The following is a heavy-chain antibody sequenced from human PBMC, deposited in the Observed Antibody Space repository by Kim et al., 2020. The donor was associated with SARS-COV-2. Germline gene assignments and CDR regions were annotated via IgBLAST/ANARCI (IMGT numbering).Heavy chain of an antibody. CDR3: ARTVGRGSGRQFDH. V-gene: IGHV4-59*01. CDR2: IYYSGNT. J-gene: IGHJ4*02. D-gene: IGHD6-19*01. Sequence: SETLSLTCAISSDSMSSYYWSWIRQLPGRGLEWVGYIYYSGNTANNPSLKSRVSIFWDKSKGHFSLVEMTITAADTAVYYCARTVGRGSGRQFDHWCQG. CDR1: SDSMSSYY.